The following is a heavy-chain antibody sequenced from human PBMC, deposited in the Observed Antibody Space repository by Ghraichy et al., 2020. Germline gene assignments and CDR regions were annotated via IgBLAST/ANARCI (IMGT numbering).Heavy chain of an antibody. Sequence: SVKVSCKASGGTFSSYAISWVRQAPGQGLEWMGGIIPIFGTANYAQKFQGRVTITADESTSTAYMELSSLRSEDTAVYYCARSEGLITFGGVNSYGMDVWGQGTTVTVSS. CDR1: GGTFSSYA. V-gene: IGHV1-69*13. J-gene: IGHJ6*02. CDR3: ARSEGLITFGGVNSYGMDV. D-gene: IGHD3-16*01. CDR2: IIPIFGTA.